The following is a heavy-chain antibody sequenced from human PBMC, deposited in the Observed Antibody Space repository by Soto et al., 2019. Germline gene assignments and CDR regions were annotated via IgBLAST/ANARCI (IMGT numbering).Heavy chain of an antibody. CDR1: GYSFTSYW. J-gene: IGHJ4*02. Sequence: PRGSLKISCKGSGYSFTSYWIGWVRQMPGKGLEWMGIIYPGDSDTRYSPSFQGQVTISADKSISTAYLQWSSLKASDTAMYYCARRLYCSGGSCYAASGDDFDYWGQGTLVTVSS. D-gene: IGHD2-15*01. V-gene: IGHV5-51*01. CDR3: ARRLYCSGGSCYAASGDDFDY. CDR2: IYPGDSDT.